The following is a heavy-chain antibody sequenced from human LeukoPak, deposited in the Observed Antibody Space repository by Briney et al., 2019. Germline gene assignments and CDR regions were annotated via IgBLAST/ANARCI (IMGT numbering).Heavy chain of an antibody. CDR3: ARDRGCSSTSCRPSDYYGMDV. V-gene: IGHV3-30-3*01. J-gene: IGHJ6*02. CDR2: ISYDGSSK. CDR1: GFTFSSYA. D-gene: IGHD2-2*01. Sequence: PGRSLRPSCAASGFTFSSYAMHWVRQAPGKGLEWVAVISYDGSSKYYADSVKGRFTISRDNSTHTLYLQLNSLRAGDTAVYYCARDRGCSSTSCRPSDYYGMDVWGQGTTVTVSS.